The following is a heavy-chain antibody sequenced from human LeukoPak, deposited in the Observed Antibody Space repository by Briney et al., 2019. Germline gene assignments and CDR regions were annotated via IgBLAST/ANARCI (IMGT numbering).Heavy chain of an antibody. CDR3: ARRLDSSRFDP. CDR2: IYYSGST. J-gene: IGHJ5*02. V-gene: IGHV4-59*01. Sequence: SKTRSLTATFSVAPFIVYSGTWIRRPPGRGLKGIGYIYYSGSTNYNPSLKSRVTISVDTSKNQFSLKLSSVTAADTAVYYCARRLDSSRFDPWGQGTLVTVSS. D-gene: IGHD2-15*01. CDR1: VAPFIVYS.